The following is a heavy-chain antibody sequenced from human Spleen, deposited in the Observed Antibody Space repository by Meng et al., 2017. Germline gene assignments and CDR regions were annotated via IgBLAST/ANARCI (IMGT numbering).Heavy chain of an antibody. D-gene: IGHD3-10*01. CDR3: ARDWDYYGSGSYLRDY. CDR2: IYHSGST. CDR1: GYSISSGYY. Sequence: ESLKISCTVSGYSISSGYYWGWIRQPPGKGLEWIGSIYHSGSTYYNPSLKSRVTISVDTSKNQFSLKLSSVTAADTAVYYCARDWDYYGSGSYLRDYWGQGTLVTVSS. J-gene: IGHJ4*02. V-gene: IGHV4-38-2*02.